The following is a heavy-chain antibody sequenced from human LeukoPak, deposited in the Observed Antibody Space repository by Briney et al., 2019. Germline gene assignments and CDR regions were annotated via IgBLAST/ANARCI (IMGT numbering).Heavy chain of an antibody. Sequence: SETLSLTCIVSDGSISSHYWSWIRQPPGKGLEWIGYINYSGSTNFNPSLKSRVTMSVDTSKNQFSLKLSSVTAADTAVYYCAREGGGDAFDIWGQGTMVTVSS. CDR3: AREGGGDAFDI. V-gene: IGHV4-59*11. J-gene: IGHJ3*02. CDR1: DGSISSHY. CDR2: INYSGST. D-gene: IGHD3-16*01.